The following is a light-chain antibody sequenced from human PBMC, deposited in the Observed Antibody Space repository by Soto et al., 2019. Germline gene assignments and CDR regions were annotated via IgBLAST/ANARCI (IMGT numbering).Light chain of an antibody. CDR2: AVS. J-gene: IGKJ4*01. CDR1: QGISKK. CDR3: QQYHTWPVT. Sequence: IVMTQPPATLSVAPGGRVTFSCRASQGISKKVAWYQHKPGQAPRLLISAVSSGATGVSARFSGSGSGTEFTLTIIRLQSEDCATYYCQQYHTWPVTFGGGTKVEIK. V-gene: IGKV3-15*01.